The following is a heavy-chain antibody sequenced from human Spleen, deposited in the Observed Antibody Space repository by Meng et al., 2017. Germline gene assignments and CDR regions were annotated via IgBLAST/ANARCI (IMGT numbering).Heavy chain of an antibody. CDR1: GFSFIDYA. Sequence: QEHLVESGGGVVQPGRSLRLSCAASGFSFIDYAMHWVRQAPGKGLEWVATVSHYGDSGCSADSVRGRFFISRDNSGRTVYLLVTSLRADDTAVYYCAKGLGDHGIHPGDSWGQGTLVTVSS. CDR2: VSHYGDSG. J-gene: IGHJ4*02. V-gene: IGHV3-30-3*01. D-gene: IGHD2-21*01. CDR3: AKGLGDHGIHPGDS.